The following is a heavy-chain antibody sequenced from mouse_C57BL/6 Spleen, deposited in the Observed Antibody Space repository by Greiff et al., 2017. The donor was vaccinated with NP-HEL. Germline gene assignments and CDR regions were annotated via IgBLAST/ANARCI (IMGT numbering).Heavy chain of an antibody. CDR1: GYTFTSYW. V-gene: IGHV1-69*01. CDR2: IDPSDSYT. D-gene: IGHD1-1*01. J-gene: IGHJ2*01. Sequence: QVQLQQSGAELVMPGASVKLSCKASGYTFTSYWMHWVKQRPGQGLEWIGEIDPSDSYTNYNQKFKGKSTLTVDKSSSTAYMQLSSLTSEDSAVYYCARSGLRYYFDYWGQGTTLTVSS. CDR3: ARSGLRYYFDY.